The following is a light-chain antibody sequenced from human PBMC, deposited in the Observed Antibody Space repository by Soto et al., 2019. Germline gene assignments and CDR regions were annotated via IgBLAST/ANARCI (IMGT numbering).Light chain of an antibody. J-gene: IGKJ4*01. Sequence: DIQMTQSPSTLSASVGDRVTITCRASQSISNSLAWYQQKPGKAPKLLIYKASSLESGVPSRFSGSGSGTEFTLTSSSLQPDDFAAYYCRQYVSYPVTFGGGTKVEMK. CDR3: RQYVSYPVT. CDR1: QSISNS. CDR2: KAS. V-gene: IGKV1-5*03.